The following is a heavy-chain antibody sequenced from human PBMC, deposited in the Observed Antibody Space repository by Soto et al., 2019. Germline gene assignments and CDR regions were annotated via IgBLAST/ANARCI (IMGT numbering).Heavy chain of an antibody. CDR1: GSSVSSGSYY. CDR2: IYYSGST. J-gene: IGHJ4*02. Sequence: PSETLSLTCTVSGSSVSSGSYYWSWIRQPPGKGLEWIGYIYYSGSTNYNPSLKSRVTISVDTSKNQFSLKLSSVTAADTAVYYCARGDPGYSYGYALDYWGQGTLVTVSS. V-gene: IGHV4-61*01. CDR3: ARGDPGYSYGYALDY. D-gene: IGHD5-18*01.